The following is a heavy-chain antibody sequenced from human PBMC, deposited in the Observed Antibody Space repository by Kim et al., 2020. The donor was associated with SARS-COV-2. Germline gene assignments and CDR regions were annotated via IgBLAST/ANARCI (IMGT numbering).Heavy chain of an antibody. Sequence: VGSLRLSCSASGFTFSSYAMHWVRQAPGKGLEYVSAISSNGGSTYYADSVKGRFTISRDNSKNTLYLQMSSLRAEDTAVYYCVTDLIRYFDSPTGDYWGQGTLVTVSS. J-gene: IGHJ4*02. CDR2: ISSNGGST. CDR3: VTDLIRYFDSPTGDY. V-gene: IGHV3-64D*06. D-gene: IGHD3-9*01. CDR1: GFTFSSYA.